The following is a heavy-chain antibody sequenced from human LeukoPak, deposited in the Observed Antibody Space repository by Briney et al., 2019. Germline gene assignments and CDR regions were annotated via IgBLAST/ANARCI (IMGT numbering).Heavy chain of an antibody. CDR3: AKYSGWFHPFDY. CDR2: INPSGGST. J-gene: IGHJ4*02. V-gene: IGHV1-46*01. CDR1: GYTFTSYY. Sequence: ASVKVSCKASGYTFTSYYMHWVRQAPGQGLEWMGIINPSGGSTSYAQKFQGRVTMTRDMSTSTVYMELSSLRSEDTAVYYCAKYSGWFHPFDYWGQGTLVAVSS. D-gene: IGHD5-12*01.